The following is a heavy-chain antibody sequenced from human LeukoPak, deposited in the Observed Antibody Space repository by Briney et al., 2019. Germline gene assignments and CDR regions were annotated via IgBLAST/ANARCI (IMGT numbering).Heavy chain of an antibody. CDR1: GGTFSTYT. Sequence: ASVKVSCKASGGTFSTYTIAWVRQAPGQGLEWMGGITPVLGSVMYAHKFQGRVRITADDSTTVAYMELTSLTSGDTAVYYRARGVGELETPWDSWGQGTQVTVSS. D-gene: IGHD3-10*01. CDR2: ITPVLGSV. CDR3: ARGVGELETPWDS. V-gene: IGHV1-69*13. J-gene: IGHJ4*02.